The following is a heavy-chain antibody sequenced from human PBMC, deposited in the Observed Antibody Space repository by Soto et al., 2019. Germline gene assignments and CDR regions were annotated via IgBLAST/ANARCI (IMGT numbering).Heavy chain of an antibody. J-gene: IGHJ6*02. CDR1: GFSLTNPRMA. CDR3: SRIMSWVLVPTGSFFGMDV. CDR2: IFSSDEK. V-gene: IGHV2-26*01. D-gene: IGHD3-10*01. Sequence: QVTLKESGPVLVRPTETLTLTCTVSGFSLTNPRMAVGWIRQPPGKALEWLTHIFSSDEKSYNTSLKRRVTSSQDTSKSQVVLTMTNVDPVDTATYYCSRIMSWVLVPTGSFFGMDVWGPGTTVTVSS.